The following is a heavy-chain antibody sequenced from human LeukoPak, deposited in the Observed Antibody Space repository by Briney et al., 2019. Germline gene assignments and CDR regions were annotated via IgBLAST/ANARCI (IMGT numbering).Heavy chain of an antibody. CDR3: ARRAGAYSHPYDY. Sequence: GGSLRLSCAASRFTFGSSWMSWVRQAPGKGLEWVANIKQDGSEKYYVDSVKGRFTISRDNSKNTLYLQMNSLRAEDTAVYYCARRAGAYSHPYDYWGQGTLVTVSS. D-gene: IGHD4/OR15-4a*01. V-gene: IGHV3-7*03. CDR1: RFTFGSSW. CDR2: IKQDGSEK. J-gene: IGHJ4*02.